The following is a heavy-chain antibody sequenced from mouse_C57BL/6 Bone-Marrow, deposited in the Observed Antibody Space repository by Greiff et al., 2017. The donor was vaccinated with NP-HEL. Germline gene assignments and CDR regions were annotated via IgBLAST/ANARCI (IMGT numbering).Heavy chain of an antibody. V-gene: IGHV1-50*01. CDR1: GYTFTSYW. CDR2: IDPSDSYT. D-gene: IGHD2-1*01. CDR3: AREGGYGNFPWFAY. J-gene: IGHJ3*01. Sequence: QVQLQQPGAELVKPGASVKLSCKASGYTFTSYWMQWVKQRPGQGLEWIGEIDPSDSYTNYNQKFKGKATLTVDTSSSTAYMQLSSRTSEDSAVYYCAREGGYGNFPWFAYWGQGTLVTVSA.